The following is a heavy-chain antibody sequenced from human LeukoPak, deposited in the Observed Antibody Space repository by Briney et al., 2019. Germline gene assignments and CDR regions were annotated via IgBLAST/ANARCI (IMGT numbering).Heavy chain of an antibody. Sequence: GGSLRLSCAASGFTFSDYDMHWVRQATGKGLEWVSAIGTAGDTYYTGSVKGRFTISRENAKNSLYLQMNRLRAGDTAVYYCARVAKERVGGVYYFDYWGQGTLVPVSS. J-gene: IGHJ4*02. D-gene: IGHD1-1*01. CDR2: IGTAGDT. V-gene: IGHV3-13*01. CDR1: GFTFSDYD. CDR3: ARVAKERVGGVYYFDY.